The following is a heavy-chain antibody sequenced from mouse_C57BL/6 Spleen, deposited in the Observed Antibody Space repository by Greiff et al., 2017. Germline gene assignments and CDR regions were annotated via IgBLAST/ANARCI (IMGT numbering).Heavy chain of an antibody. CDR3: ARFPYYYGSSYGYFDY. D-gene: IGHD1-1*01. J-gene: IGHJ2*01. CDR2: IYPGSGST. V-gene: IGHV1-55*01. Sequence: QVQLQQPGAELVKPGASVKMSCKASGYTFTSYWITWVKQRPGQGLEWIGEIYPGSGSTNYNEKFKSKATLTVDTSSSTAYMQLSSLTSEDSAVYYCARFPYYYGSSYGYFDYWGQGTTLTVSS. CDR1: GYTFTSYW.